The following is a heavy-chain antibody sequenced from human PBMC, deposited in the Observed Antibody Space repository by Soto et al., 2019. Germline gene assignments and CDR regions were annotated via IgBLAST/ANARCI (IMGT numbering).Heavy chain of an antibody. Sequence: EASVKVSCKASGYTFTSYGISWVRQAPGQGLEWMGWISAYNGNTNYAQKLQGRVTMTTETSTSTAYMEMRSLRSDDTAVYYCARDLAVTDDFAIWGNGTMVTVS. J-gene: IGHJ3*02. CDR1: GYTFTSYG. D-gene: IGHD4-4*01. CDR2: ISAYNGNT. CDR3: ARDLAVTDDFAI. V-gene: IGHV1-18*04.